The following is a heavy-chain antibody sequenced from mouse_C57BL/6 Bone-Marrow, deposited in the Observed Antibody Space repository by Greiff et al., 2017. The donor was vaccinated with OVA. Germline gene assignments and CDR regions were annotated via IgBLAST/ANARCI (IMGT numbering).Heavy chain of an antibody. Sequence: QVQLQQSGAELVMPGASVKLSCKASGYTFTSYWMHWVKQRPGQGLEWIGEIAPSDSYTNYNQKFKGKSTATVDKSSSTDYMQRSSLTSEDSAVYYCVTYYFDYWGQGTTLTVSS. CDR3: VTYYFDY. CDR1: GYTFTSYW. CDR2: IAPSDSYT. J-gene: IGHJ2*01. V-gene: IGHV1-69*01.